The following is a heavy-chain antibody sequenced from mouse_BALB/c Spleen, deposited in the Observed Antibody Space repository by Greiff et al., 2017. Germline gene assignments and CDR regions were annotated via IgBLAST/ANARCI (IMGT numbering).Heavy chain of an antibody. D-gene: IGHD1-2*01. CDR1: GFTFSSYA. V-gene: IGHV5-6-5*01. Sequence: EVQRVESGGGLVKPGGSLKLSCAASGFTFSSYAMSWVRQTPEKRLEWVASISSGGSTYYPDSVKGRFTISRDNARNILYLQMSSLRSEDTAMYYCARRYGSFDYWGQGTTLTVSS. CDR3: ARRYGSFDY. CDR2: ISSGGST. J-gene: IGHJ2*01.